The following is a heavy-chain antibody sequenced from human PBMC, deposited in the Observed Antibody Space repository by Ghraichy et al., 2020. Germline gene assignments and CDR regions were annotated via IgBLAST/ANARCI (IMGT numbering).Heavy chain of an antibody. CDR2: IYYSGST. CDR3: ASDAASGGIAAAGTANNGNFDF. V-gene: IGHV4-30-4*08. J-gene: IGHJ2*01. Sequence: SETLSLTCTVSGGSISSGDYYWSWIRQPPGKGLEWIGYIYYSGSTYYNPSLKSRVTLSVDTSKNQFSLKLSSVTAADTAVYYCASDAASGGIAAAGTANNGNFDFCGRGTLVTVSS. CDR1: GGSISSGDYY. D-gene: IGHD6-13*01.